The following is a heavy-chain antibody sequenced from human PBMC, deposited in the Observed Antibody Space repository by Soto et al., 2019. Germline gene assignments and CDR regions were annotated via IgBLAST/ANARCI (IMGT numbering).Heavy chain of an antibody. CDR3: ARGGLRLRHNWFDP. D-gene: IGHD5-12*01. J-gene: IGHJ5*02. CDR1: GGSFSGYY. V-gene: IGHV4-34*01. CDR2: INHSGST. Sequence: QVQLQQWGAGLLKPSETLSLTCAVYGGSFSGYYWSWIRQPPGKGLEWIGEINHSGSTNYNPSLKSRVTISVDTSKNQFSLKLSSVTAADTAVYYCARGGLRLRHNWFDPWGQGTLVTVSS.